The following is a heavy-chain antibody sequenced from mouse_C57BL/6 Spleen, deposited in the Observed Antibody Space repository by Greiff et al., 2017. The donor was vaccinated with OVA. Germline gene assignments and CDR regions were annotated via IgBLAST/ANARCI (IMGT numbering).Heavy chain of an antibody. CDR3: TREPLYDYAMDY. J-gene: IGHJ4*01. CDR2: ISSGGDYI. CDR1: GFTFSSYA. Sequence: EVQGVESGEGLVKPGGSLKLSCAASGFTFSSYAMSWVRQTPEKRLEWVAYISSGGDYIYYADTVKGRFTISRDNARNTLYLQMSSLKSEDTAMYYCTREPLYDYAMDYWGQGTSVTVSS. D-gene: IGHD1-1*01. V-gene: IGHV5-9-1*02.